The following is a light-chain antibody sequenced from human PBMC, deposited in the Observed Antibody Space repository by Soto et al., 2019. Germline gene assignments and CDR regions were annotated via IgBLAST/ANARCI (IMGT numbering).Light chain of an antibody. CDR1: SSDVGGNKY. J-gene: IGLJ1*01. Sequence: QSALTQPASVSGSPGQSITISCTGTSSDVGGNKYVSWYQQYPGKAPKLMIFEVSKRPSGVSNRFSGSKSGKTASLTISGLQTADEADYYCTSYTPSSTYLFGTGTKSPS. CDR2: EVS. V-gene: IGLV2-14*01. CDR3: TSYTPSSTYL.